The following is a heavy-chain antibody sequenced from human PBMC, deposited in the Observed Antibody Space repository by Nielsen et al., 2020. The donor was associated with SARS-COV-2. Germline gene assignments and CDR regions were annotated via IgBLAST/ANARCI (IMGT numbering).Heavy chain of an antibody. D-gene: IGHD3-22*01. V-gene: IGHV3-30*03. Sequence: GGSLRLSCAASGFTVSSYGMHWVRQAPGRGLEWVAVISYDGTNEHYADSVKGRFIVSRDNPKNTMYLQMNSLRPEDTAVYYCAIILNYYGSTDYADGPFDTWGQGTMVTVSS. CDR3: AIILNYYGSTDYADGPFDT. CDR2: ISYDGTNE. J-gene: IGHJ3*02. CDR1: GFTVSSYG.